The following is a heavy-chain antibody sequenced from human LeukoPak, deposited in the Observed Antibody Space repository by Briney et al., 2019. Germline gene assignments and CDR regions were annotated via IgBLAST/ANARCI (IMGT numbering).Heavy chain of an antibody. CDR2: ISGSGGST. Sequence: GGSLRLSCATSGFTFSDYYMSWIRQAPGKGLEWVSAISGSGGSTYYADSVKGRFTISRDNSKNTLYLQMNSLRAEDTAVYYCAARSGYYSSWGQGTLVTVSS. J-gene: IGHJ4*02. D-gene: IGHD3-22*01. V-gene: IGHV3-23*01. CDR1: GFTFSDYY. CDR3: AARSGYYSS.